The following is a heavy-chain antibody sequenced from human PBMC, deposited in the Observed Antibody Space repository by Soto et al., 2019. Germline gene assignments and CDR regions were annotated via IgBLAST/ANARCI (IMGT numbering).Heavy chain of an antibody. Sequence: QVQLVQSGAEVKKPGSSVKVSCKASGGTFSSYAISWVRQAPGQGLEWMGGIIPIFGTANYAQKFQGRVTSTDDESTSTAYMELSSLRSEDTAVYYCARASATSSTDDWYFDLWGRGTLVTVSS. CDR3: ARASATSSTDDWYFDL. CDR2: IIPIFGTA. J-gene: IGHJ2*01. CDR1: GGTFSSYA. V-gene: IGHV1-69*12. D-gene: IGHD6-13*01.